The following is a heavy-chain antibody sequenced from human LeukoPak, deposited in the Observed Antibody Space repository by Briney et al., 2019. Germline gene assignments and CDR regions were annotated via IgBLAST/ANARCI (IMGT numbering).Heavy chain of an antibody. J-gene: IGHJ4*02. V-gene: IGHV3-23*01. D-gene: IGHD2-15*01. CDR1: GFTFSDYA. CDR2: LSGSGAGT. Sequence: GSLRLSCAASGFTFSDYALGWVRQAPGRGLEWVATLSGSGAGTYCSDSVQGRFTISRDNSKRTLFLQMNSLSTEDTAMYYCARDQSSGGRWLDYWGRGTLVTVSS. CDR3: ARDQSSGGRWLDY.